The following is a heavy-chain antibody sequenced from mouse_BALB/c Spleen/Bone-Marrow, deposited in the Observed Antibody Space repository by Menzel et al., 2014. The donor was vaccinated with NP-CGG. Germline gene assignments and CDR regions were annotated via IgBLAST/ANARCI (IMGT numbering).Heavy chain of an antibody. CDR1: GHTFTSYT. D-gene: IGHD1-2*01. CDR2: INPSSGYT. CDR3: ARWYYGYVGFAY. J-gene: IGHJ3*01. V-gene: IGHV1-4*02. Sequence: QVQLQQSAAELARPGASVKMSCKASGHTFTSYTMHWVKQRPGQGLEWIGYINPSSGYTEYNQKFKDKATLTADKSSSTAYMQLSSLTSEDSAVYYCARWYYGYVGFAYWGQGTLVTVSA.